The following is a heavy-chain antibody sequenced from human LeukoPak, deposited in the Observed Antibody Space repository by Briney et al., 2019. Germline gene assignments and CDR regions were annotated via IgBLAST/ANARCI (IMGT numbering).Heavy chain of an antibody. CDR1: GYSISSGYY. Sequence: SETLSLTCAVSGYSISSGYYWGWIRQPPGTGLEGIGSMYHSGNTNYNPSLKSRVTISIDTSKNQFSVKLSSVTAADTAVSYCAREIAVPGTGCFDYWGQGTLVTVSS. D-gene: IGHD6-19*01. CDR3: AREIAVPGTGCFDY. V-gene: IGHV4-38-2*02. CDR2: MYHSGNT. J-gene: IGHJ4*02.